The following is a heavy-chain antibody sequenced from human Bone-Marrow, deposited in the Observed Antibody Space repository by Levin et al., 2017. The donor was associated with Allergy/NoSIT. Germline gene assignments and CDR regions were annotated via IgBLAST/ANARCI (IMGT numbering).Heavy chain of an antibody. CDR2: IKSKTDGGTT. Sequence: GGSLRLSCAASGFTFSNAWMSWVRQAPGKGLEWVGRIKSKTDGGTTDYAAPVKGRFTISRDDSKNTLYLQMNSLKTEDTAVYYCTTVAGGYDSALDYWGQGTLVTVSS. J-gene: IGHJ4*02. CDR1: GFTFSNAW. CDR3: TTVAGGYDSALDY. D-gene: IGHD5-12*01. V-gene: IGHV3-15*01.